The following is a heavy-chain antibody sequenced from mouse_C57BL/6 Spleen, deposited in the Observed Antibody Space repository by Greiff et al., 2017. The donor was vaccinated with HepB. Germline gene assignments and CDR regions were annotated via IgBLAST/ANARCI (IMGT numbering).Heavy chain of an antibody. CDR2: ISYDGSN. D-gene: IGHD1-1*01. CDR3: AREPYYYGSSLDY. CDR1: GYSITSGYY. Sequence: EVKVEESGPGLVKPSQSLSLTCSVTGYSITSGYYWNWIRQFPGNKLEWMGYISYDGSNNYNPSLKNRISITRDTSKNQFFLKLNSVTTEDTATYYCAREPYYYGSSLDYWGQGTTLTVSS. V-gene: IGHV3-6*01. J-gene: IGHJ2*01.